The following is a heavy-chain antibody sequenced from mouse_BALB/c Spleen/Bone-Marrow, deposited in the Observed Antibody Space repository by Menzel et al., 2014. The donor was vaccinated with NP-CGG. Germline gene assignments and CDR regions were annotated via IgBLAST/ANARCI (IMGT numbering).Heavy chain of an antibody. D-gene: IGHD2-1*01. Sequence: VKLVESGAELAKPGASVKMSCKASGYTFTSYWMHWVKQRPGQGLEWIGYINPSTGYTEYNQKFKDKATLTAGKSSSTAYMQLSSLTSEDSAVYYCARGNYEAMDYWGQGTSVTVSS. CDR3: ARGNYEAMDY. V-gene: IGHV1-7*01. CDR1: GYTFTSYW. CDR2: INPSTGYT. J-gene: IGHJ4*01.